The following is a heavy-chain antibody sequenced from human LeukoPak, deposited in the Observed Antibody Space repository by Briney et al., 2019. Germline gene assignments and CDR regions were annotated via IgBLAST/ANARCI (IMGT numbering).Heavy chain of an antibody. J-gene: IGHJ4*02. D-gene: IGHD1-26*01. Sequence: SVKVSCKASGGTFSSYAISWVRQAPGQGLEWMGGIIPIFGTANYAQKFQGRVTITADESTSTAYMELSSLRSEDTAVYYCARRGQLPDQNYFDYWGQGTLVTVSS. CDR2: IIPIFGTA. CDR3: ARRGQLPDQNYFDY. CDR1: GGTFSSYA. V-gene: IGHV1-69*01.